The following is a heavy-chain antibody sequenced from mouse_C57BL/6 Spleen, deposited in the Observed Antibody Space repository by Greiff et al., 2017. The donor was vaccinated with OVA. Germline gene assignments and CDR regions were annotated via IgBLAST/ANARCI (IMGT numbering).Heavy chain of an antibody. D-gene: IGHD2-4*01. J-gene: IGHJ2*01. CDR2: IDPSDSET. V-gene: IGHV1-52*01. Sequence: QVQLQQPGAELVRPGSSVKLSCKASGYTFTSYWMHWVKQRPIQGLEWIGNIDPSDSETHYNQKFKDKATLTVDKSSSTAYMQLSSLTSEDSAVYYGARGDYDGVDYWGQGTTLTVSS. CDR1: GYTFTSYW. CDR3: ARGDYDGVDY.